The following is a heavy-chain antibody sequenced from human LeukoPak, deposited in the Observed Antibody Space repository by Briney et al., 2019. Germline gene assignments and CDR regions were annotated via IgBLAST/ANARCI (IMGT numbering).Heavy chain of an antibody. CDR3: ARISDTVTTPFDY. D-gene: IGHD4-17*01. CDR2: ISGSGGSK. CDR1: GFTFSSYA. Sequence: GGSLRLSCAASGFTFSSYAMSWVRQAPGKGLEWVSTISGSGGSKYYADSVKGRFTISRDNAKNSLYLQMNSLRAEDTAVYYCARISDTVTTPFDYWGQGTLVTVSS. J-gene: IGHJ4*02. V-gene: IGHV3-23*01.